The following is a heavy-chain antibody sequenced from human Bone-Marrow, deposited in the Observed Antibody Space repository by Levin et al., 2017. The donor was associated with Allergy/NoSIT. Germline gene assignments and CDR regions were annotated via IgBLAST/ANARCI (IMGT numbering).Heavy chain of an antibody. Sequence: GESLKISCAASGFTFNNYAMSWVRQAPGKGLEWVSVISGNGDSTYYADSVKGRFTISRDNSKNTLYVQMNSLRPEDTAVYYCAKDYDSSSFDYWGQGTLVTVSS. J-gene: IGHJ4*02. CDR3: AKDYDSSSFDY. V-gene: IGHV3-23*01. CDR1: GFTFNNYA. CDR2: ISGNGDST. D-gene: IGHD6-6*01.